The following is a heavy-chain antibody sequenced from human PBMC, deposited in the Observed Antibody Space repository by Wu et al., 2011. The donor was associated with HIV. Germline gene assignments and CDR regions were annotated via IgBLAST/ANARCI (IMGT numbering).Heavy chain of an antibody. D-gene: IGHD6-6*01. CDR1: GYILNDYF. CDR2: INTKSGNT. J-gene: IGHJ6*03. CDR3: ARDPYSSSFYYYYFMDV. V-gene: IGHV1-2*02. Sequence: QVQLVQSGAEVKKPGASVKVSCEASGYILNDYFLHWVRQAPGQGLEWMGWINTKSGNTNYAQKFQGRVTMTRDTSITTAYMELSRLRSDDTAVYYCARDPYSSSFYYYYFMDVWGKGTTRHRLL.